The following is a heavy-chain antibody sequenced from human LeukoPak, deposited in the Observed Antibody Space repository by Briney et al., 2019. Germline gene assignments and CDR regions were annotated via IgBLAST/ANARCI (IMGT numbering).Heavy chain of an antibody. CDR3: ARGQWELLLPPDY. CDR2: INPNSGGT. CDR1: GYTFTGYY. D-gene: IGHD1-26*01. Sequence: ASVKVSCKASGYTFTGYYMHWVRQVPGQGLEWMGWINPNSGGTNYAQKFQGRVTMTRDTSISTAYMELSRLRSDDTAVYYCARGQWELLLPPDYWGQGTLVTVSS. V-gene: IGHV1-2*02. J-gene: IGHJ4*02.